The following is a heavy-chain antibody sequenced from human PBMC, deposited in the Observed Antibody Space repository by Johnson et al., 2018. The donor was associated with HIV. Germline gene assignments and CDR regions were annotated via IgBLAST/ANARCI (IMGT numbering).Heavy chain of an antibody. J-gene: IGHJ3*02. CDR3: AKCDGGDCYYDAFDI. D-gene: IGHD2-21*02. Sequence: VQLVESGGDLVQPGGSLRLSCAASGFTFSNYGMSWVRQAPGKGLEWVSVISNGGVTTYYADSVQGRFTISRDNSKNTLYLQMNSLRSEGTAVCYCAKCDGGDCYYDAFDIWGQGTMVTVSS. V-gene: IGHV3-23*04. CDR1: GFTFSNYG. CDR2: ISNGGVTT.